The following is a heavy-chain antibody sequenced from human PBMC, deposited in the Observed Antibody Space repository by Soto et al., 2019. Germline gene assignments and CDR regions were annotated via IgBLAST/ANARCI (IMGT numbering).Heavy chain of an antibody. D-gene: IGHD2-15*01. V-gene: IGHV3-21*01. J-gene: IGHJ6*01. CDR2: ISSSGYI. CDR1: VFNFNIYT. CDR3: ARDCSGGSCYPGMDV. Sequence: GGSLLVACAPSVFNFNIYTINWVGQAPGKRLEWLSSISSSGYIFSTDSVRGRFTISRDNAKNSVYLQINSLRAEDTAVYFCARDCSGGSCYPGMDVWGQGTTVTGSS.